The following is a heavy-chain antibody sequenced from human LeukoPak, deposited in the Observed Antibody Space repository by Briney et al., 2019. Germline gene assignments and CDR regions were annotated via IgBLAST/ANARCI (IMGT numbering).Heavy chain of an antibody. Sequence: SETLSLTCTVSGGSISSGSYYWSWIRQPAGKGLEWIGRIYTSGSTNYNPSLKSRVTISVDTSKNQFSLKLSSVTAADTAVYYCARDGYGDYDHYMDVWGKGTTVTVSS. CDR2: IYTSGST. V-gene: IGHV4-61*02. D-gene: IGHD4-17*01. CDR1: GGSISSGSYY. CDR3: ARDGYGDYDHYMDV. J-gene: IGHJ6*03.